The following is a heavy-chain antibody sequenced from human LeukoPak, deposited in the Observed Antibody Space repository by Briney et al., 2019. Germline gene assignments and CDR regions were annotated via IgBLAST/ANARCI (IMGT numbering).Heavy chain of an antibody. CDR3: APSIGY. Sequence: GGSLRLSCVASGFTFSNFAMSWVRQAPGKGLEWVANIKRDGSETYYVDSVRGRFTISRDNAKNSLFLQMNSLRAEDTAVYYCAPSIGYWGQGTLVTVSS. CDR1: GFTFSNFA. J-gene: IGHJ4*02. V-gene: IGHV3-7*01. CDR2: IKRDGSET.